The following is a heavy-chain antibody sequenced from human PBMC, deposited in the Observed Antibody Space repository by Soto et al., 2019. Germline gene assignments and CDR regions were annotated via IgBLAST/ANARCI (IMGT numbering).Heavy chain of an antibody. J-gene: IGHJ4*02. CDR3: ARCRIAVAGTVPRT. V-gene: IGHV1-8*01. Sequence: QVQLVQSGAEVKKPGASVKVSCKASGYTFTSYDINWVRQATGQGLEWMGWMNPNSGNTGYAQKLQGRVTMTRNTSISTAYMELSSLRSEDPAVYYCARCRIAVAGTVPRTRGQGTLVTGSS. D-gene: IGHD6-19*01. CDR2: MNPNSGNT. CDR1: GYTFTSYD.